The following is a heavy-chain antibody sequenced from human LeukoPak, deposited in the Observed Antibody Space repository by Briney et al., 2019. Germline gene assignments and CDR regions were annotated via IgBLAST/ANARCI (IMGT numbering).Heavy chain of an antibody. D-gene: IGHD3-22*01. V-gene: IGHV3-7*01. CDR1: GFTFSSYW. CDR2: IKQDGSEK. CDR3: ARKEYYYDSSGYYLDAFDI. J-gene: IGHJ3*02. Sequence: PGGSLRLSCAASGFTFSSYWMNWVRQAPGKGLEWVANIKQDGSEKYYAHSVKGRFTISRDNAMNTLYLQMNSLRAEDTAVYYCARKEYYYDSSGYYLDAFDIWGQGTMVTVFS.